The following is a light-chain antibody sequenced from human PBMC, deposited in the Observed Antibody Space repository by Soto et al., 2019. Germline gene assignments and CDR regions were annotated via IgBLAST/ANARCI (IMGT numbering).Light chain of an antibody. J-gene: IGLJ1*01. CDR1: SSDVGGYNY. Sequence: QSSLTQPASASGSPGQSITISCTGTSSDVGGYNYVSWYQQHPGKAPKLMIYDVSNRPSGVSNRFSGSKSGNTASLTISGLQAEDEADYYCSSYTSSSTSRYVFGTGTKVNVL. CDR2: DVS. CDR3: SSYTSSSTSRYV. V-gene: IGLV2-14*01.